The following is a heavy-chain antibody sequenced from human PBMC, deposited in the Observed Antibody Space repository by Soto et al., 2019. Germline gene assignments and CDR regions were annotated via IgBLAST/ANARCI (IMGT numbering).Heavy chain of an antibody. CDR1: GFTFDDYA. Sequence: PGGSLRLSCATSGFTFDDYAMHWVRQGPRKGLEWVSGISWNSGSIGYADSVKGRFTISRDNAKNSLYLQMNSLRAEDTALYYCAKDIDYDILTGYQGPAFDSWGQGTQVTVSS. J-gene: IGHJ4*02. D-gene: IGHD3-9*01. CDR3: AKDIDYDILTGYQGPAFDS. CDR2: ISWNSGSI. V-gene: IGHV3-9*01.